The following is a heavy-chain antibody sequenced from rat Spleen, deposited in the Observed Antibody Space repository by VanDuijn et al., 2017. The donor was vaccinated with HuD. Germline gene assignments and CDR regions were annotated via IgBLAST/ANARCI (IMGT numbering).Heavy chain of an antibody. CDR1: GFSLTSKS. J-gene: IGHJ2*01. CDR2: IWSGGST. V-gene: IGHV2-1*01. CDR3: TSVYFDD. Sequence: QVQLKESGPGLVQPSQTLSLTCTVSGFSLTSKSVSWVRQPPGKGLEWMGAIWSGGSTDYNSALKSRLSISRDTSKSQVFLKMNCLQTQDTAIYFCTSVYFDDWGQGVMVTVSS.